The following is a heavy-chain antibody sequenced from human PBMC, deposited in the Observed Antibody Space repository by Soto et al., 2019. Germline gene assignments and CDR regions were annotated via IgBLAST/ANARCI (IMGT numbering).Heavy chain of an antibody. CDR1: GFTFSSYE. Sequence: EVQLVESGGGLVQPGGSLRLSCAASGFTFSSYEMNWVRQAPGKGLEGVSDISSSGSTIYYADSVKGRFTISRDNVKNSLYLQMNSLRAEDTAVYYCARDRAVNYYDSSGYYYVYYYGMDVWGQGTTVTVSS. CDR2: ISSSGSTI. D-gene: IGHD3-22*01. CDR3: ARDRAVNYYDSSGYYYVYYYGMDV. V-gene: IGHV3-48*03. J-gene: IGHJ6*02.